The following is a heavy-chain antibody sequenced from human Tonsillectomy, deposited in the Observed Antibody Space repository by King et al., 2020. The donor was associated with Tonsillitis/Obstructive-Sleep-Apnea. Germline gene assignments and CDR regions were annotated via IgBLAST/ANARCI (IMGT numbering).Heavy chain of an antibody. V-gene: IGHV3-72*01. CDR2: TRNKANCYTT. J-gene: IGHJ5*02. Sequence: VQLVESGGGLVQPGGSLRLSCAASGFTLSDHYMDWVRQAPGKGLEWVGRTRNKANCYTTEYAASVKGRFTISRDDSKNSLYLQMNSLKTEDAAVYYCARGVGKEGPWGQGTLVTVSS. CDR3: ARGVGKEGP. CDR1: GFTLSDHY. D-gene: IGHD1-26*01.